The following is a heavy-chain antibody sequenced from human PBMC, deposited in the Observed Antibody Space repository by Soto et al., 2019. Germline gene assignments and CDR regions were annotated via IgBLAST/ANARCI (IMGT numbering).Heavy chain of an antibody. D-gene: IGHD7-27*01. CDR1: GGSISNDY. CDR3: ARVWGCAFDI. CDR2: IYYSGST. J-gene: IGHJ3*02. Sequence: SETLCLTCTVSGGSISNDYWTWIRQPPGKGLEWIGYIYYSGSTNYNPSLKSRVTISVDTSKNQFSLKLSSVTAADTAVYYCARVWGCAFDIWGQGTMVT. V-gene: IGHV4-59*01.